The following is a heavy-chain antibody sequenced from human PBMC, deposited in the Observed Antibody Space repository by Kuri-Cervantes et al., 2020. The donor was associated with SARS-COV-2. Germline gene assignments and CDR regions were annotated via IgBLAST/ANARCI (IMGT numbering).Heavy chain of an antibody. D-gene: IGHD6-19*01. CDR1: GFTFSSYS. V-gene: IGHV3-48*01. CDR3: AKDLVRASSGWQGYYYYYGMDV. Sequence: GGSLRLSCAASGFTFSSYSMNWVRQAPGKGLEWVSYISSSSSTIYYADSVKGRFTISRDNAKNSLYLQMNSLRAEDTAVYYCAKDLVRASSGWQGYYYYYGMDVWGQGTTVTVSS. J-gene: IGHJ6*02. CDR2: ISSSSSTI.